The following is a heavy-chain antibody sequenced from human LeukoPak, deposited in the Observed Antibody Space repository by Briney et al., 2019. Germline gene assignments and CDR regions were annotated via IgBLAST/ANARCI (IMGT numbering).Heavy chain of an antibody. V-gene: IGHV4-39*07. CDR1: GGSISSSSYY. CDR3: ARGYCSGGSCYSYYYYNYMDV. J-gene: IGHJ6*03. Sequence: SETLSLTCTVSGGSISSSSYYWGWIRLPPGKGLEWIGSIHYSGSTNYNPSLKSRVTISVDTSKNQFSLKLSSVTAADTAVYYCARGYCSGGSCYSYYYYNYMDVWGKGTTVTVSS. D-gene: IGHD2-15*01. CDR2: IHYSGST.